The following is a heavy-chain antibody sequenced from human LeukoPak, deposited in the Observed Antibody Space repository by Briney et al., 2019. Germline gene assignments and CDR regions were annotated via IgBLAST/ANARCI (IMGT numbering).Heavy chain of an antibody. CDR3: ARVKEFDSSGPH. CDR1: GFTFSKFW. V-gene: IGHV3-74*01. CDR2: LNGDGRVT. J-gene: IGHJ4*02. Sequence: PGGSLRLSCAASGFTFSKFWTYWVRQAPGKRPVWVSRLNGDGRVTNYADSVKGRFTISRDNSKNTLYLQMNSLRAEDTAVYYCARVKEFDSSGPHWGQGTLVTVSS. D-gene: IGHD3-22*01.